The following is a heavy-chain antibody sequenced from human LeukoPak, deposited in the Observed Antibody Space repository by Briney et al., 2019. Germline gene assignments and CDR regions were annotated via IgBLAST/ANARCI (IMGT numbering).Heavy chain of an antibody. D-gene: IGHD6-19*01. J-gene: IGHJ5*02. Sequence: PSETLSLTCTVSGGSISSGPYYWSWIRQPAGKGLEWIGRIYTSGSTNYNPSLKSRVTISVDTSKNQFSLKLSSVTAADTAVYYCARDVAVAGTGWFDPWGQGTLVTVSS. CDR2: IYTSGST. CDR3: ARDVAVAGTGWFDP. CDR1: GGSISSGPYY. V-gene: IGHV4-61*02.